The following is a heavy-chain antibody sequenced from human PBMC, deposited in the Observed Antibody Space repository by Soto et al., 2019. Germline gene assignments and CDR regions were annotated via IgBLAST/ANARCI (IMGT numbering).Heavy chain of an antibody. J-gene: IGHJ4*02. CDR1: GGSFSGYY. CDR3: ARDKITGHFDY. V-gene: IGHV4-34*01. Sequence: QVQLQQWGAGLLKPSETLSLTCAVYGGSFSGYYWTWIRQPPGTGLGWIGEINHSGSTNYNPSLKSRVTISVDTSKNQFSLKLTSVTAADTAVYYCARDKITGHFDYWGQGTLVTVSS. D-gene: IGHD2-8*02. CDR2: INHSGST.